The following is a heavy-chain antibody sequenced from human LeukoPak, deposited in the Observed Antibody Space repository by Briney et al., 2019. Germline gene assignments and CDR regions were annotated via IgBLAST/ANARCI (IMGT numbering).Heavy chain of an antibody. CDR1: GFTFSSYA. D-gene: IGHD3-10*01. J-gene: IGHJ4*02. CDR2: IPYDGSNK. V-gene: IGHV3-30-3*01. Sequence: GRSLRLSCAASGFTFSSYAMHWVRQAPGKGLEWVAVIPYDGSNKYYADSVKGRFTISRDNSKNTLYLQMNSLRAEDTAVYYCARQDYGSGSYCDYWGQGTLVTVSS. CDR3: ARQDYGSGSYCDY.